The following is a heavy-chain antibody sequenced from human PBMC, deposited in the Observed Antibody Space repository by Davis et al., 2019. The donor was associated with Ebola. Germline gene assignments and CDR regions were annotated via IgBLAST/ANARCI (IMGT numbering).Heavy chain of an antibody. V-gene: IGHV3-21*04. J-gene: IGHJ2*01. Sequence: GESLKISCAASGFTFSSYSMNWVRQAPGKGLEWVSGISGSGGTTYYADSVKGRFTISRDNAKNSLYLQMNSLRAEDTAVYYCARDQGFGVVSWWYFDLWGRGTLVTVSS. CDR1: GFTFSSYS. D-gene: IGHD3-3*01. CDR2: ISGSGGTT. CDR3: ARDQGFGVVSWWYFDL.